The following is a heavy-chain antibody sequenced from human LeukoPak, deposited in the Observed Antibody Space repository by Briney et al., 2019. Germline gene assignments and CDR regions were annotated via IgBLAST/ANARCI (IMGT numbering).Heavy chain of an antibody. V-gene: IGHV3-23*01. CDR3: ARCFGVPSAGNFDF. D-gene: IGHD6-13*01. CDR1: GSSFSSYA. CDR2: IGGSGAIT. Sequence: PGGSLRLSCAASGSSFSSYAMTWVRQAPGKGLERVSGIGGSGAITSYADSVTGRFTSSRDNSKNTLYLLMNSLRAEDTAIYFCARCFGVPSAGNFDFWGRGTLVTVSS. J-gene: IGHJ4*02.